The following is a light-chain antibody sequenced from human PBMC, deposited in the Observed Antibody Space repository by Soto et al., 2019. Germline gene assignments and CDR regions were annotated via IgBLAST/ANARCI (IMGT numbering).Light chain of an antibody. V-gene: IGKV1-5*03. CDR2: GAS. CDR3: QQYISTRT. J-gene: IGKJ1*01. Sequence: DVQMTQSPSTPSASIGDRVTITCRAGQNIRGWLAWYQQKPGRAPKLLIYGASTLESGVPSRFSGTGYGTEFTLIISSLQPDDSATYYCQQYISTRTFGQGT. CDR1: QNIRGW.